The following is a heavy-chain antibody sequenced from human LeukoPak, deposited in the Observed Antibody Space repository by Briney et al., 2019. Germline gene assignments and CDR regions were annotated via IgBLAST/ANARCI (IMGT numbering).Heavy chain of an antibody. D-gene: IGHD5-18*01. V-gene: IGHV3-74*01. Sequence: GGSLRLSCAASGFTFSSYWMHWVRQAPGKGLVWVSRINSDGSSTSYADSVKGRFTTSRDNAKNTLYLQMNSLRAEDTAVYYCARAISYGYGGLDYWGQGTLVTVSS. CDR2: INSDGSST. CDR1: GFTFSSYW. J-gene: IGHJ4*02. CDR3: ARAISYGYGGLDY.